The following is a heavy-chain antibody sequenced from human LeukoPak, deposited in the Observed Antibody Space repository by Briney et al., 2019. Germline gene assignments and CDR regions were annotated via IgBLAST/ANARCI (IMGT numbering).Heavy chain of an antibody. CDR3: ARLRWLFFDPFDY. CDR1: GFTFSSYW. Sequence: GGSLRLFCATSGFTFSSYWMSWVRQAPGKGLEWVANIKQDGSEKYYVDSVKGRFTISRDNAENSLFLQMNSLRAEDTAVYYCARLRWLFFDPFDYWGQGTLVTVSS. V-gene: IGHV3-7*01. D-gene: IGHD4-23*01. CDR2: IKQDGSEK. J-gene: IGHJ4*02.